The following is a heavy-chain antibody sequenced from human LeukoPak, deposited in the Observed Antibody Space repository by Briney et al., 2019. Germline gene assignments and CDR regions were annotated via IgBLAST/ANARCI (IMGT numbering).Heavy chain of an antibody. Sequence: SETLSLTCTVSGGSIRSYYWSWIRQPPGKGLEWTGYIYYSGSTNYNPSLKSRVTISVDTSKNQFSLKLSSVTAADTAVYYCARGRGLYSYGYGYYYYMDVWGKGTTVTVSS. CDR2: IYYSGST. CDR1: GGSIRSYY. D-gene: IGHD5-18*01. CDR3: ARGRGLYSYGYGYYYYMDV. J-gene: IGHJ6*03. V-gene: IGHV4-59*12.